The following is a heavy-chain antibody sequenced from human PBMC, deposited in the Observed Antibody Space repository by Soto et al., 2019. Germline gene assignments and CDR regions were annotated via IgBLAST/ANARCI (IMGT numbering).Heavy chain of an antibody. J-gene: IGHJ6*03. V-gene: IGHV4-31*03. D-gene: IGHD2-15*01. CDR2: IYYSGST. CDR1: GGSISSGGYY. CDR3: ATSNAPLEQYSPYSTHV. Sequence: SETLSLTCTVSGGSISSGGYYWSWIRQHPGKGLEWIGYIYYSGSTYYNPSLKSRVTISVDTSKNQFSLKLSSVTAADTAVYYCATSNAPLEQYSPYSTHVRGTAPTVTVSS.